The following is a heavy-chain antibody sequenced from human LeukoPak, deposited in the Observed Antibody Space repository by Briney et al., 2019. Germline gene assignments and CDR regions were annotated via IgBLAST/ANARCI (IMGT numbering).Heavy chain of an antibody. J-gene: IGHJ3*02. CDR2: IYYSGST. CDR3: ARGQRTGGYAFDI. D-gene: IGHD2-8*02. Sequence: PSETLSLTCTVSGGSISSYYWSWIRQSPGGGLEWIGYIYYSGSTNYNPSLKSRVTISVDTSKNQFSLKLSSVTAADTAVYYCARGQRTGGYAFDIWGQGTMVTVSS. V-gene: IGHV4-59*01. CDR1: GGSISSYY.